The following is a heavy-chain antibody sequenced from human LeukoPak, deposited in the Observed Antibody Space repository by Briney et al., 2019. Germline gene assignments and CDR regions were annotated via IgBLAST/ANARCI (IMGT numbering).Heavy chain of an antibody. CDR2: ISGSGGST. CDR1: GFTFSSYA. Sequence: GGSLRLSCAASGFTFSSYAMSWVRQAPGKGLEWVSAISGSGGSTYYADSVKGRFTISRDNSKNTLYLQMNSLRAEDTAVYYCAKGPYSSPNYYMDVWGKGTTVTVSS. J-gene: IGHJ6*03. V-gene: IGHV3-23*01. D-gene: IGHD6-13*01. CDR3: AKGPYSSPNYYMDV.